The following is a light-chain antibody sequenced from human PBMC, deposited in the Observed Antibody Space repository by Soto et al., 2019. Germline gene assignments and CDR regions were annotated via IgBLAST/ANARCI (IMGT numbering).Light chain of an antibody. CDR1: QTLGNK. CDR3: QQHNAWPLT. CDR2: GAS. J-gene: IGKJ3*01. Sequence: EIVMTQSPATLSVSPGETATHSCRASQTLGNKLAWYQQKPGQAPRLLIYGASTRATGIPARFSGSGSGTEFTLTINSLQSEDFAIYYCQQHNAWPLTFGPGTKVDLK. V-gene: IGKV3D-15*01.